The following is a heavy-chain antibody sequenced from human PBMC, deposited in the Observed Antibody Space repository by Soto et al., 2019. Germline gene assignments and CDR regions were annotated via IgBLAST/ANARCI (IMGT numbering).Heavy chain of an antibody. J-gene: IGHJ6*03. CDR1: SGSVSSYY. Sequence: ASETLSLTCTVSSGSVSSYYWSWIRQPPGKGLEWIGYISHSGSTNYNPSLKSRVPISLDTSKSQFSLRLNSVTVADTAVYYCARGRTGYYYYMDVWGKGTTVTVSS. V-gene: IGHV4-59*02. CDR2: ISHSGST. CDR3: ARGRTGYYYYMDV.